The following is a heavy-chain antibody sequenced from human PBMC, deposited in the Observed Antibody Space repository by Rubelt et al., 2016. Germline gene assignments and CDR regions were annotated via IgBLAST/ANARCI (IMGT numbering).Heavy chain of an antibody. Sequence: QVQLVQSGAEVKKPGASVKVSCKASGYTFTSYYMHWVRQAPGQGLEWMGIINPSGGSTSYAQKFQGSVTLPRCTSISPAYWELRRMGCDDTAVYYWARGVVFTTRRTYYFDYWGQGTLVTVSS. CDR2: INPSGGST. J-gene: IGHJ4*02. V-gene: IGHV1-46*01. D-gene: IGHD3-22*01. CDR3: ARGVVFTTRRTYYFDY. CDR1: GYTFTSYY.